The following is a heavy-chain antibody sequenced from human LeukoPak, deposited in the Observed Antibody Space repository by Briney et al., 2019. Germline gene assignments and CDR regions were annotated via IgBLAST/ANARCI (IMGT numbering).Heavy chain of an antibody. CDR3: ARDPVYCSGGSCYGGYNWFDP. Sequence: ASVKVSCKASGYTFTSYGISWVRQAPGQGLERMGWISAYNGNTNYAQKLQGRVTMTTDTSTSTAYMELRSLRSDDTAVYYCARDPVYCSGGSCYGGYNWFDPWGQGTLVTVSS. J-gene: IGHJ5*02. CDR2: ISAYNGNT. CDR1: GYTFTSYG. D-gene: IGHD2-15*01. V-gene: IGHV1-18*01.